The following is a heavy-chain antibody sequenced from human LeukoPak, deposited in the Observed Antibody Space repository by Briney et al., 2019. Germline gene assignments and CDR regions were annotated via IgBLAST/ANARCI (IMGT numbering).Heavy chain of an antibody. CDR2: FYPGDSDT. J-gene: IGHJ5*02. CDR3: ARRECSSTSCYIEAGFDP. V-gene: IGHV5-51*01. D-gene: IGHD2-2*02. Sequence: GESLKISCKGSGYIFSNYWIGWVRQMPGKGLEWMGIFYPGDSDTRYSPSFQGQVTISADKSISTAYLQWSSLKASDTAICYCARRECSSTSCYIEAGFDPWGQGTLVTVSS. CDR1: GYIFSNYW.